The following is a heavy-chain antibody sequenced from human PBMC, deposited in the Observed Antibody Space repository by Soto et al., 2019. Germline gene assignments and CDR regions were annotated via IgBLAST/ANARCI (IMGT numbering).Heavy chain of an antibody. CDR3: ATMGTSATGLYSFDH. CDR1: GGSISSGNYY. D-gene: IGHD1-7*01. V-gene: IGHV4-30-4*01. Sequence: QVQLQESGPGLVKPSQTLSLTCTVSGGSISSGNYYWSWIRQPPGKGLEWIGFISYSGSTYYNATLQRSVTITVDTSKNRFPLNLNSVTAADTAVYYCATMGTSATGLYSFDHWGQGTLVTVSS. J-gene: IGHJ4*02. CDR2: ISYSGST.